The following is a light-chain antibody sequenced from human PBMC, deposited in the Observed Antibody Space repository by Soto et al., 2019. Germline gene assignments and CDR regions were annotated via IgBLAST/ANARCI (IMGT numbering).Light chain of an antibody. CDR3: QQYDDLPVT. J-gene: IGKJ4*01. Sequence: EIQMTQSPSSLSASVGDRVTITCQASQNITNFLNWYQHKLGKAPNLLIYDASNLEAEVPSRFSGTGSGTEFSFTISSLQPEDIGSYFCQQYDDLPVTFGGGTKVEIK. V-gene: IGKV1-33*01. CDR2: DAS. CDR1: QNITNF.